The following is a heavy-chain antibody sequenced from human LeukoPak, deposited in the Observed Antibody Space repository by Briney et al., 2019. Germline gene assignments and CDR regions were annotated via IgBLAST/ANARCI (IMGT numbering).Heavy chain of an antibody. D-gene: IGHD6-19*01. V-gene: IGHV1-69*05. J-gene: IGHJ5*02. CDR3: ARVVVAGDIWWFDP. CDR1: GGTFSSYA. CDR2: IIPIFGTA. Sequence: SVKVSCKASGGTFSSYAISWVRQAPGQGLEWMEGIIPIFGTANYAQKFQGRVTITTDESTSTAYMELSSLRSEDTAVYYCARVVVAGDIWWFDPWGQGTLVTVSS.